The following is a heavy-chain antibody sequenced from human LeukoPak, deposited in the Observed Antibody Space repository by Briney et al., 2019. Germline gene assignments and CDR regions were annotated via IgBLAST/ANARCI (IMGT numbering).Heavy chain of an antibody. CDR1: GFTFDDYA. D-gene: IGHD6-13*01. V-gene: IGHV3-9*01. Sequence: SLRLSCAASGFTFDDYAMHWVRQAPGKGLEWVSGISWNSGSIGYADSVKGRFTISRDNAKNTLYLQMNSLRAEDTAVYYCAKRGGSSSPFDYWGQGTLVTVSS. CDR3: AKRGGSSSPFDY. J-gene: IGHJ4*02. CDR2: ISWNSGSI.